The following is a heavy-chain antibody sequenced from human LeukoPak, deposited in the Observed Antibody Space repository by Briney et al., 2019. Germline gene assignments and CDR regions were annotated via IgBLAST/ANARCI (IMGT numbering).Heavy chain of an antibody. V-gene: IGHV1-46*01. Sequence: ASVKVSGKPSGYTFTSYYMHWVRQAPGQGLEWMGIINPSVVSTSYAQKFQGRVTMTRDTSTSTVYMELSSLRSEDTAVYYCARAARSSWYDYKLDYWGQGTLVTVSS. J-gene: IGHJ4*02. CDR1: GYTFTSYY. CDR3: ARAARSSWYDYKLDY. CDR2: INPSVVST. D-gene: IGHD6-13*01.